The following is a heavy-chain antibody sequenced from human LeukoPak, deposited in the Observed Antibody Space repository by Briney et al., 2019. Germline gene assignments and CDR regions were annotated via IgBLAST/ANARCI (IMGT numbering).Heavy chain of an antibody. J-gene: IGHJ3*02. Sequence: GASVKVSCKAPGDTFSSYAISWVRQAPGQGLEWMGVIIPIFGSTNDAQKFQGRVTITADESTSTAYMEVSSLRSEDTAMYYCARGTWLQSQAFDIWGQGTMVTVSS. CDR1: GDTFSSYA. D-gene: IGHD5-24*01. CDR3: ARGTWLQSQAFDI. V-gene: IGHV1-69*13. CDR2: IIPIFGST.